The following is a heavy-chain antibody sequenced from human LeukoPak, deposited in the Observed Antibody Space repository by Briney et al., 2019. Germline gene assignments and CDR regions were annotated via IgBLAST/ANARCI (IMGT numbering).Heavy chain of an antibody. CDR1: VGSISSSSYY. CDR3: ARERGYGYFDH. Sequence: PSETLSLTCTVSVGSISSSSYYWGWIRQPPVNGLEWIGRSYYSGSTYYNPSLKSRVTISVDTSKNQFSLKLSSETAADTAVYYCARERGYGYFDHWGQGTLVTVSS. J-gene: IGHJ4*02. CDR2: SYYSGST. D-gene: IGHD5-18*01. V-gene: IGHV4-39*02.